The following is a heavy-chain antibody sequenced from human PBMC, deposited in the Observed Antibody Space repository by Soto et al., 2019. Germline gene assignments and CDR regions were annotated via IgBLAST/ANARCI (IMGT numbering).Heavy chain of an antibody. CDR1: GGSFSGYY. CDR2: INHSGST. Sequence: PSETLSLTCAVYGGSFSGYYWSWIRQPPGKGLEWIGEINHSGSTNYNPSLKSRVTISVDTSKNQFSLKLSSVTAADTAVYYCARWTPWIGRFDPWGQGTLVTVSS. D-gene: IGHD2-2*03. V-gene: IGHV4-34*01. J-gene: IGHJ5*02. CDR3: ARWTPWIGRFDP.